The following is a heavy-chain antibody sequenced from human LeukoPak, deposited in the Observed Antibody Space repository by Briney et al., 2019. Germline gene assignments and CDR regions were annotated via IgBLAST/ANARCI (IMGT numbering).Heavy chain of an antibody. CDR3: VKIQLQRPPGRWPWIH. V-gene: IGHV3-23*01. D-gene: IGHD5-24*01. CDR1: GFTFSNYA. CDR2: ISGSGDGT. Sequence: GGSLRLSCAASGFTFSNYAMSWVRQAPTKGLEWVSAISGSGDGTYYADSVKGRFTISRDYSKNTLYLQMNSLRAEDTAVYYCVKIQLQRPPGRWPWIHWGQGTVVTVSS. J-gene: IGHJ4*02.